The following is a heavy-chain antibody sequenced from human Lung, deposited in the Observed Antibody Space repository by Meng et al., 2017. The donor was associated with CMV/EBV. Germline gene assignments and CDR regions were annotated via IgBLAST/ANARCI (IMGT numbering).Heavy chain of an antibody. CDR1: YGSVSSGIYY. V-gene: IGHV4-61*01. CDR3: ARALGYRLLCGMDV. D-gene: IGHD7-27*01. J-gene: IGHJ6*02. Sequence: SETLSLTCTVSYGSVSSGIYYWCCIRQPPGKRLELIGYFYYSRSTNYNPSLKSRFTISIDTSKNQFSLKLTSVTAADTAVYYCARALGYRLLCGMDVWGQGTTVTVSS. CDR2: FYYSRST.